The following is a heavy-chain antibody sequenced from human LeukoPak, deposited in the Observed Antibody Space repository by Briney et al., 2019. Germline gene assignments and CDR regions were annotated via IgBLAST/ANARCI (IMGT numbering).Heavy chain of an antibody. Sequence: ASVKVSCKASGGTFSSYAISWVRQAPGQGLEWMGGIIPIFGTANYAQKLQGRVTMTTDTSTSTAYMELRSLRSDDTAVYYCARDTITQHSSSWFHLHTNYYYYYYMDVWGKGTTVTVSS. CDR3: ARDTITQHSSSWFHLHTNYYYYYYMDV. CDR2: IIPIFGTA. D-gene: IGHD6-13*01. V-gene: IGHV1-69*05. J-gene: IGHJ6*03. CDR1: GGTFSSYA.